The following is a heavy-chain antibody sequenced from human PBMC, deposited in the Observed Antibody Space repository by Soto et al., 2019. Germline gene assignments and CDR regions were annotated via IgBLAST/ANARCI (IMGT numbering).Heavy chain of an antibody. CDR1: GFTFSSYA. J-gene: IGHJ3*02. CDR2: ISGSGGST. Sequence: GSLRLSCAASGFTFSSYAMSWVRQAPGKGLEWVSAISGSGGSTYYADSVKGRFTISRDNSKNTLYLQMNSLRAEDTAVYYCAKVPLVRGWYGNAFDIWGQGTMVTVSS. CDR3: AKVPLVRGWYGNAFDI. D-gene: IGHD6-19*01. V-gene: IGHV3-23*01.